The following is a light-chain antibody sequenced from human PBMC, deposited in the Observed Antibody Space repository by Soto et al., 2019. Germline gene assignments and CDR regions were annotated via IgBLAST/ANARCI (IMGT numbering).Light chain of an antibody. CDR2: DVS. J-gene: IGLJ1*01. Sequence: QSALTQPASVSGSPGQSITISCIGTTSDVGGYNYVSWYQQHPGKAPKFIIYDVSNRPSGVSNRFSGSKSGNTASLTISGLQAEDEADYYCTSYTSSTLYVFGTGTKLTVL. V-gene: IGLV2-14*03. CDR1: TSDVGGYNY. CDR3: TSYTSSTLYV.